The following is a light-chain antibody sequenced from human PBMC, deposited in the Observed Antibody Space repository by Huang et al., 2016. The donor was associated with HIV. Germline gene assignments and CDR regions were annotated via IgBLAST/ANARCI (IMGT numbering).Light chain of an antibody. V-gene: IGKV1-5*03. J-gene: IGKJ1*01. Sequence: DIQMTRSPSTLSASVGDRVTITCRASQSISSWLAWYQQKPWKAPKLLIYKASSLESGVPSRFSGSGSGTEFTLTISSLQPDDFATYYCQQYNSYSPRTFGQGTKVEIK. CDR3: QQYNSYSPRT. CDR2: KAS. CDR1: QSISSW.